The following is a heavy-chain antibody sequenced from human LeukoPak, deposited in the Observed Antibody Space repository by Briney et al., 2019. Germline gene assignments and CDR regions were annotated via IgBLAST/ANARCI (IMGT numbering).Heavy chain of an antibody. Sequence: GASVKVSCKASGYTFTSYDINWVRQATGQGLEWMGWMNPNSGNTGYAQKFQGRVTMTRNTSISTAYMELSSLRSEDTAVYYCARGKYYDFWSGYYYYGMDVWGQGTTVTVSS. J-gene: IGHJ6*02. D-gene: IGHD3-3*01. CDR1: GYTFTSYD. V-gene: IGHV1-8*01. CDR3: ARGKYYDFWSGYYYYGMDV. CDR2: MNPNSGNT.